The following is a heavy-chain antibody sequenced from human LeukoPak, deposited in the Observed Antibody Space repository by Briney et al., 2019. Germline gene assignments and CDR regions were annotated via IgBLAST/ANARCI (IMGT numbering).Heavy chain of an antibody. CDR1: GNYW. J-gene: IGHJ4*02. CDR2: INSDGSWT. CDR3: VSFYETY. V-gene: IGHV3-74*01. Sequence: GGSLRLSCAASGNYWMHWVRQAPGQGLVWVSDINSDGSWTGYADSVKGRFTISKDNAKNTVYLQMNNLRAEDTAVYYCVSFYETYWGRGTLVTVSS. D-gene: IGHD2-2*01.